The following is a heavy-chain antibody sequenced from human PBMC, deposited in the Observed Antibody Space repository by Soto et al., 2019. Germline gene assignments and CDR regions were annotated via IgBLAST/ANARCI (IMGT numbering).Heavy chain of an antibody. CDR1: GGSFSGYY. J-gene: IGHJ6*03. CDR3: ARGATTSKVGTPYYYYYMDV. D-gene: IGHD1-1*01. Sequence: PSETLSLTCAVYGGSFSGYYWSWIRQPPGKGLEWIGEINHSGSTNYNPSLKSRVTISVDTSKNQFSLKLSSVTAADTAVYYCARGATTSKVGTPYYYYYMDVWGKGTTVTVSS. CDR2: INHSGST. V-gene: IGHV4-34*01.